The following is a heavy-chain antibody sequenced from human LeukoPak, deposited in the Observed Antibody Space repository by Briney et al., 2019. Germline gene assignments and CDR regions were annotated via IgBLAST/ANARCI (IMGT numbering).Heavy chain of an antibody. CDR2: ISYDGSNK. D-gene: IGHD1-7*01. CDR3: ARDKSRIGPLELRFRHYYYGMDV. Sequence: GGSLRLSCAASGFTFSSYAMHWVRQAPGKGLEWVAVISYDGSNKYYADSVKGRFTISRDNSKNTLYLQMNSLRAEDTAVYYCARDKSRIGPLELRFRHYYYGMDVWGQGTTVTVSS. CDR1: GFTFSSYA. V-gene: IGHV3-30*04. J-gene: IGHJ6*02.